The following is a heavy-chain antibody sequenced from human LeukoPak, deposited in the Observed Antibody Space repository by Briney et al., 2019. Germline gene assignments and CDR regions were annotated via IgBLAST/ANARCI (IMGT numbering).Heavy chain of an antibody. CDR2: ISRNSGSR. D-gene: IGHD3-16*01. CDR1: GLTLADYV. J-gene: IGHJ6*02. V-gene: IGHV3-9*01. Sequence: SLSPSRAPSGLTLADYVMHGVRQAPGKGLEGVSGISRNSGSRGTANSVKGRFTVSRDNAKNSMYLQTNSLRAEDTAMYYCAKDTGPVRGGHYYNGMDVWGQGTTVTVSS. CDR3: AKDTGPVRGGHYYNGMDV.